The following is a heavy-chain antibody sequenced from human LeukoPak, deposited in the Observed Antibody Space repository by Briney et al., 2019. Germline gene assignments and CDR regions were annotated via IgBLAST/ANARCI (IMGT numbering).Heavy chain of an antibody. Sequence: SEPLSLTCTVSGGSISSYYWSWIRQPPGKGLEWIGYIYYSGSTNYNPSLKSRVTISVDTSKNQFSLKLSSLTAADTAVYYCARYSSSWYDYWGQGTLVTGSS. D-gene: IGHD6-13*01. CDR1: GGSISSYY. J-gene: IGHJ4*02. CDR3: ARYSSSWYDY. V-gene: IGHV4-59*08. CDR2: IYYSGST.